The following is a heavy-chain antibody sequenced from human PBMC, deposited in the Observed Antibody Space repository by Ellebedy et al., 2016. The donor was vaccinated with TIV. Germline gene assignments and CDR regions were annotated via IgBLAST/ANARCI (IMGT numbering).Heavy chain of an antibody. V-gene: IGHV4-39*01. CDR1: GGSISSSSSY. D-gene: IGHD3-22*01. J-gene: IGHJ4*02. CDR2: RYYSGST. CDR3: ASQSYYYDSSGNFDY. Sequence: SETLSLXXTVSGGSISSSSSYWGWIRQPPGKGLEWIGSRYYSGSTYYNPSLKSRVTISVDTSKNQFSLKLSSVTAADAAVYYCASQSYYYDSSGNFDYWGQGTPVTVSS.